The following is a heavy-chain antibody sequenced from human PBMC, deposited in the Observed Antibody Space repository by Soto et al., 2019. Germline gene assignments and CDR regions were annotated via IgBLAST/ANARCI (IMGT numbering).Heavy chain of an antibody. CDR1: GGSITSSFY. J-gene: IGHJ6*02. Sequence: QLQLQESGPGLVKPSETLSLSCTVSGGSITSSFYWGWIRQPPGKGLEWIGSIYGTGNTYYNPSLKGRVTIPADTSKNQFSVNLISVTAADTSVYYCRSSSRYSTDVWGQGATVTVSS. V-gene: IGHV4-39*01. D-gene: IGHD6-13*01. CDR3: RSSSRYSTDV. CDR2: IYGTGNT.